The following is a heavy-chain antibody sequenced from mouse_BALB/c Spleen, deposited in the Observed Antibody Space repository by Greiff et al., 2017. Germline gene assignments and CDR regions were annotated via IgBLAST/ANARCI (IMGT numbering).Heavy chain of an antibody. V-gene: IGHV5-17*02. CDR2: ISSGSSTI. Sequence: EVMLVESGGGLVQPGGSRKLSCAASGFTFSSFGMHWVRQAPEKGLEWVAYISSGSSTIYYADTVKGRFTISRDNPKNTLFLQMTSLRSEDTAMYYCARSSLPDYFDYWGQGTTLTVSS. CDR1: GFTFSSFG. CDR3: ARSSLPDYFDY. J-gene: IGHJ2*01.